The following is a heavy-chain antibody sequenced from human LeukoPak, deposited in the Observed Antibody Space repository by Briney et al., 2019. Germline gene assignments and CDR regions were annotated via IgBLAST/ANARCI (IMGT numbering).Heavy chain of an antibody. CDR1: GFTFSSYG. J-gene: IGHJ4*02. CDR3: ARDPTYCTNGVCYLFDY. Sequence: PGGSLRLSCAASGFTFSSYGMHWVRQAPGKGLEWVAVIWYDGSNKYYADSVKGRFTISRDDSKNTLYLQMNSLRAEDTAVYYCARDPTYCTNGVCYLFDYWGQGTLVTVSS. V-gene: IGHV3-33*01. D-gene: IGHD2-8*01. CDR2: IWYDGSNK.